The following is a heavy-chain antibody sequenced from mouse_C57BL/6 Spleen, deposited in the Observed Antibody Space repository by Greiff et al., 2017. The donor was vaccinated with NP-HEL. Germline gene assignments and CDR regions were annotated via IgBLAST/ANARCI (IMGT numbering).Heavy chain of an antibody. CDR1: GFTFSSYG. D-gene: IGHD1-1*01. V-gene: IGHV5-6*01. Sequence: EVQLVESGGDLVKPGGSLKLSCAASGFTFSSYGMSWVRQTPDKRLEWVATISSGGSYTYYPDSVKGRFTISRDNAKNTLYLQMSSLKSEDTAMYYCASTTVVARYFDVWGTGTTVTVSS. CDR3: ASTTVVARYFDV. J-gene: IGHJ1*03. CDR2: ISSGGSYT.